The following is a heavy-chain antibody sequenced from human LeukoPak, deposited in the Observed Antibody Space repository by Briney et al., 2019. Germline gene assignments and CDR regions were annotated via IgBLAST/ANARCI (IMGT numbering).Heavy chain of an antibody. CDR2: ISAYNGYT. J-gene: IGHJ4*02. D-gene: IGHD1-26*01. CDR1: GYTFTNYG. V-gene: IGHV1-18*01. CDR3: ARGAKELIVGATDFDY. Sequence: ASVKVSCKASGYTFTNYGVSWVRQAPGQGLEWMGWISAYNGYTNYAQKFQGRVTITADESTSTAYMELSSLRSEDTAVYYCARGAKELIVGATDFDYWGQGTLVTVSS.